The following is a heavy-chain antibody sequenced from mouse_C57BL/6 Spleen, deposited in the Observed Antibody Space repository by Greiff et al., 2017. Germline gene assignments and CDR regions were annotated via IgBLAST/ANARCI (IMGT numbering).Heavy chain of an antibody. J-gene: IGHJ3*01. CDR3: TRDYGSSLAY. V-gene: IGHV1-15*01. D-gene: IGHD1-1*01. CDR2: IDPETGGT. CDR1: GYTFTDYE. Sequence: QVQLQQSGAELVRPGASVTLSCKASGYTFTDYEMHWVKQTPVHGLEWIGAIDPETGGTAYNQKFKGKAILTADKSSSTAYMELRSLTAEDSAVYYWTRDYGSSLAYWGQGTLVTVSA.